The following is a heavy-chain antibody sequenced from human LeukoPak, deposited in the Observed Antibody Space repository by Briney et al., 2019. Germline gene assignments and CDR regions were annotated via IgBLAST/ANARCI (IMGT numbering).Heavy chain of an antibody. CDR3: TRAVAAADFSPGY. CDR1: GFTLSYYD. D-gene: IGHD3/OR15-3a*01. J-gene: IGHJ4*02. V-gene: IGHV3-21*01. CDR2: ISSSSTYI. Sequence: PGGSLRLSCVASGFTLSYYDMHWVRQAPGKGLEWISCISSSSTYIYYADSVKGRVTISRDNAKNSVYLQMNSLRAEDTAVYYCTRAVAAADFSPGYWGQGTLVTVSS.